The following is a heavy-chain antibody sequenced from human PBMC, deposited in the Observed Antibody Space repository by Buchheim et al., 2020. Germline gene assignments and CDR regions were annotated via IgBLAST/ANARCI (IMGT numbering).Heavy chain of an antibody. Sequence: QVQLVQSGAEVKKPGSSVKVSCKASGGTFSSYAISWVRQAPGQGLEWMGGIIPIFGTANYAQKFQGRVTITADEATSTAYMELSSLRSEDTAVYYCASPYDIFTGPAHYYYGMDVWGQGTT. J-gene: IGHJ6*02. V-gene: IGHV1-69*12. CDR3: ASPYDIFTGPAHYYYGMDV. CDR2: IIPIFGTA. CDR1: GGTFSSYA. D-gene: IGHD3-9*01.